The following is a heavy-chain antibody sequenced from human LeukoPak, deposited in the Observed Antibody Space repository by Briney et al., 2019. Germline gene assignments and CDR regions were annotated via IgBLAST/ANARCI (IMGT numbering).Heavy chain of an antibody. D-gene: IGHD3-3*01. CDR2: IKSKTDGGTT. J-gene: IGHJ1*01. V-gene: IGHV3-15*01. CDR1: GFTFNLAY. Sequence: GGSLRLSCAASGFTFNLAYITWVRQAPGEGLEWVACIKSKTDGGTTYYAAPVKGRFTISRDDSKNTLYLQMNSLKIEDTALYYCTTELRLWGQGTLVTVPS. CDR3: TTELRL.